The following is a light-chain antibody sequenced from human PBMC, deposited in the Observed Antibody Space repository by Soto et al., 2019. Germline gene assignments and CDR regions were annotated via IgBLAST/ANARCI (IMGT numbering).Light chain of an antibody. CDR1: QSVSSTY. J-gene: IGKJ1*01. V-gene: IGKV3-20*01. CDR3: HLYRSSPT. Sequence: EIVLTQSPGTLSSSLGESATLSCRASQSVSSTYLAWYQHKPGPAPRLLISGEASRATGIPDRFSGSGSGRDCPLITGRLEREEIAAYYWHLYRSSPTFGQGTKVEIK. CDR2: GEA.